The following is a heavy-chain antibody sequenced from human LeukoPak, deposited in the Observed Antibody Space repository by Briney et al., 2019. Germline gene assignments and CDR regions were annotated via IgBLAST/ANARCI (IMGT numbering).Heavy chain of an antibody. CDR2: ITGSDSGI. CDR1: GFTFSNYA. J-gene: IGHJ4*02. D-gene: IGHD3-9*01. Sequence: AGGSLRLSCAASGFTFSNYAMSWVRQAPGKGLEWVSAITGSDSGIYYADSMKSRFTISRDNSKNTLYLQINSLRAEDTAVYYCAKWGDYDVLTGYYVSDYWGQGTLVTVSS. CDR3: AKWGDYDVLTGYYVSDY. V-gene: IGHV3-23*01.